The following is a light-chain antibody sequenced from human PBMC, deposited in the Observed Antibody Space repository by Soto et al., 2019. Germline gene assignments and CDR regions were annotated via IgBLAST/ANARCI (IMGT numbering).Light chain of an antibody. Sequence: QAVVTQPPSVSGAPGQRVTISCSGTSSNIGAGYDVHWYHQLPGTAPKLLIFGNNNRPSGVPARFSASRSGTSASLAITGLQAEDEADDYCQSFDNTLRGSVFGGGTKLTVL. CDR2: GNN. CDR3: QSFDNTLRGSV. V-gene: IGLV1-40*01. J-gene: IGLJ3*02. CDR1: SSNIGAGYD.